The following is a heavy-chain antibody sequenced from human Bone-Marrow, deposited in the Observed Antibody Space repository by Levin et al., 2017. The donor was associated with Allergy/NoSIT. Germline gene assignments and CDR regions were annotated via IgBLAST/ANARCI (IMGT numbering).Heavy chain of an antibody. V-gene: IGHV4-59*01. J-gene: IGHJ4*02. CDR1: GGSISTYH. D-gene: IGHD7-27*01. CDR2: MSSSGSS. Sequence: SETLSLTCIVSGGSISTYHYSWIRQAPGKGLEWIGCMSSSGSSYYNPSLRSRVTLSVATSQNQVSLRLYAVAGADTAVYFCVSGGWGAPGPLDYWGQGTLVTVSS. CDR3: VSGGWGAPGPLDY.